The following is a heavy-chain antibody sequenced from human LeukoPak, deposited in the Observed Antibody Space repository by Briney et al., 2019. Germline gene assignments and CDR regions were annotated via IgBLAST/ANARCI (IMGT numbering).Heavy chain of an antibody. V-gene: IGHV3-23*01. D-gene: IGHD4-17*01. Sequence: GGSLRLSCAASGFTFSSYAMSWVRQAPGKGLEWVSAISGSGGSTYYADSVKGRFTISRDNSKNTLYLQMNSLRAEDTAVYYCAKMFRDMTTVTTRNGFDYSGQGTLVTVSS. CDR1: GFTFSSYA. CDR2: ISGSGGST. CDR3: AKMFRDMTTVTTRNGFDY. J-gene: IGHJ4*02.